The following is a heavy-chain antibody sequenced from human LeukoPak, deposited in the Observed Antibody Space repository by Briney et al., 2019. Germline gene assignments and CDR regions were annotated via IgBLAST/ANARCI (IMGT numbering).Heavy chain of an antibody. CDR1: GGSISSGAYY. J-gene: IGHJ4*02. CDR2: GYFRGNT. Sequence: PSQTLSLTCTVSGGSISSGAYYWSWIRQVPGKGLEWIGYGYFRGNTFYNPSLKGRVTISVDTSNNHFSLQLNSVTAADTAVYYCARRRDFWSNFWPGGDRAGFDYWGQGALVTVSS. CDR3: ARRRDFWSNFWPGGDRAGFDY. V-gene: IGHV4-31*03. D-gene: IGHD3-3*01.